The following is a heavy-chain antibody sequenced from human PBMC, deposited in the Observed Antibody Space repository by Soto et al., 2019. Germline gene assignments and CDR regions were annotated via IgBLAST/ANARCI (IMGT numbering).Heavy chain of an antibody. Sequence: EVQLVESGGGLVQPGGSLRLSCTAPGVTFSSYSMIWVRQAPGKGRGWVSYSSRSSSSIYYAASVKGRFSISRDNAKNSTSLQMNRLRVEDTGVYYCARDLGFDAVASMDVWGLGTTVTVSS. CDR2: SSRSSSSI. D-gene: IGHD3-10*01. J-gene: IGHJ6*02. V-gene: IGHV3-48*01. CDR1: GVTFSSYS. CDR3: ARDLGFDAVASMDV.